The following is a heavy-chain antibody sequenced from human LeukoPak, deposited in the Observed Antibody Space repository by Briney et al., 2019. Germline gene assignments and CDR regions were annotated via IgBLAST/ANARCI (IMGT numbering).Heavy chain of an antibody. CDR3: ARVISGSGSYFFDY. V-gene: IGHV4-31*03. CDR1: GGSISSGGYY. Sequence: SETLFLTCTVSGGSISSGGYYWSWIRQHPGKGLEWIGYIYYSGSTYYNPSLKSRVTISVDTSKIQFSLKLSSVTAADTAVYYCARVISGSGSYFFDYWGQGTLVTVSS. J-gene: IGHJ4*02. D-gene: IGHD3-10*01. CDR2: IYYSGST.